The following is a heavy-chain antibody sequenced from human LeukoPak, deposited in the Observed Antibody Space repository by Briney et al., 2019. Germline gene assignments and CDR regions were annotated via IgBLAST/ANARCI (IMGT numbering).Heavy chain of an antibody. CDR1: GFTFSSYG. CDR3: AKGVVVIPF. J-gene: IGHJ4*02. D-gene: IGHD3-22*01. Sequence: GSLRLSCAASGFTFSSYGMHWVRQAPGKGLEWVAVIWYDGSNKYYADSVKGRFTISRDNSKNTLYLQMNSLRAEDTAVYYCAKGVVVIPFWGQGTLVTVSS. V-gene: IGHV3-33*06. CDR2: IWYDGSNK.